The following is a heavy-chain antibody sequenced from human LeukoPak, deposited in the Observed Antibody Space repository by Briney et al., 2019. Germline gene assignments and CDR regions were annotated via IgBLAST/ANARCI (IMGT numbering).Heavy chain of an antibody. CDR1: GYTFTSYG. J-gene: IGHJ5*02. D-gene: IGHD3-10*01. CDR3: ARRLGSLWFGSRENWFDP. V-gene: IGHV1-18*01. Sequence: VSVKVSCKASGYTFTSYGISWVRQAPGQGLEWMGWISAYNGNTNYAQKLQGRVTMTTDTSTSTAYMELRSLRSDDTAVYYCARRLGSLWFGSRENWFDPWGQGTLVTVSS. CDR2: ISAYNGNT.